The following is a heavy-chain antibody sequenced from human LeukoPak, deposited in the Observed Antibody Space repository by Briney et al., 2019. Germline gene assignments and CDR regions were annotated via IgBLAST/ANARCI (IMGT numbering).Heavy chain of an antibody. Sequence: SETLSLTCTVSGGPISSYYWSWIRQPPGRGLEWIGTIYYRGTTYYNPSLKSRVTISVDTSKNQFSLKLTSVTAADTAVYYCARYNGDYDSSDWFDPWGQGTLVTVSS. CDR1: GGPISSYY. J-gene: IGHJ5*02. D-gene: IGHD4-17*01. V-gene: IGHV4-59*04. CDR2: IYYRGTT. CDR3: ARYNGDYDSSDWFDP.